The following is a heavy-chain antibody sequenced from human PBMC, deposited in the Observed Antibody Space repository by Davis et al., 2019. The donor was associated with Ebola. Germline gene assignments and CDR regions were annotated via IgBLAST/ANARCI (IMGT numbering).Heavy chain of an antibody. V-gene: IGHV1-3*01. CDR2: INAGNGNT. D-gene: IGHD3-3*01. CDR3: ARVVDFWSGYPHFDY. Sequence: ASVKVSCKASGYTFTSYAMHWVRQAPGQRLEWMGWINAGNGNTKYSQKFQGRVTMTTDTSTSTAYMELRSLRSDDTAVYYCARVVDFWSGYPHFDYWGQGTLVTVSS. J-gene: IGHJ4*02. CDR1: GYTFTSYA.